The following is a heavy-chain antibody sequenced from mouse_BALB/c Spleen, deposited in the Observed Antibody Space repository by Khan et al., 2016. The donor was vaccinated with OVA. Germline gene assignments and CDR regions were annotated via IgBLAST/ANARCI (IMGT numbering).Heavy chain of an antibody. CDR2: INTHSGVP. J-gene: IGHJ4*01. D-gene: IGHD2-14*01. CDR3: ERGGAAFYRNDGGAMDS. CDR1: GYTFTTAG. V-gene: IGHV9-4*02. Sequence: QIQLVQSGPELKKPGETVRISCKASGYTFTTAGMQWVQKMPGKGLKWIGWINTHSGVPKYAEDFKGRFVFSLETSASTAYLQITNLKNEDTATYCCERGGAAFYRNDGGAMDSWGQGTSVTGSS.